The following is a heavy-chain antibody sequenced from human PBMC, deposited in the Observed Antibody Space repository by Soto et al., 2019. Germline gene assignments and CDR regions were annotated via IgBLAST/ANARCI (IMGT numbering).Heavy chain of an antibody. CDR3: AGAYGSGSYRPH. CDR2: IIPIFGTA. Sequence: SVKVSCKASGGTFSSYAVSWVRQAPGQGLEWMGGIIPIFGTANYAQKFQGRVTITADESTSTAYMELSSLRSEDTAVYYCAGAYGSGSYRPHWGQGTLVTVSS. V-gene: IGHV1-69*13. CDR1: GGTFSSYA. D-gene: IGHD3-10*01. J-gene: IGHJ4*02.